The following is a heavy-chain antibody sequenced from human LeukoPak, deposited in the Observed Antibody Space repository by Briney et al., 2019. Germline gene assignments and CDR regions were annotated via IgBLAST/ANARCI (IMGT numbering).Heavy chain of an antibody. D-gene: IGHD3-10*01. V-gene: IGHV1-46*03. Sequence: ASVKVSCKASGYTFTSYYMHWVRQAPGQGREWMGIINPSGGSTSYAQKFQGRVTMTRDTSTSTVYMELSSLRSEDTAVYYCASTPYYYGSGSPNWFDPWGRGTLVTVSS. CDR3: ASTPYYYGSGSPNWFDP. CDR1: GYTFTSYY. J-gene: IGHJ5*02. CDR2: INPSGGST.